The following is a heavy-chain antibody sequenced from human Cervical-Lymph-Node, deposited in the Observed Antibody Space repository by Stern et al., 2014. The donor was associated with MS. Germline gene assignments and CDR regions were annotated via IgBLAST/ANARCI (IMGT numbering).Heavy chain of an antibody. D-gene: IGHD5-24*01. CDR1: DDSVNSATYY. CDR3: MAEVAMARNLLY. Sequence: QLQLQESGPGLVKPSETLSLTCTVSDDSVNSATYYWSWVRQPPGKGPEWLGYIYYSGSSRYNPSLRSRVSMSVDTSKNQFSLRLSSVAAADTAVYYCMAEVAMARNLLYWGQGTLVTVSS. CDR2: IYYSGSS. J-gene: IGHJ4*02. V-gene: IGHV4-61*01.